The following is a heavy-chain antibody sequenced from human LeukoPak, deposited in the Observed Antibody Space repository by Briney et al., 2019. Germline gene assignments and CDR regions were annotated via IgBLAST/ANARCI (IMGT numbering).Heavy chain of an antibody. Sequence: GGSLRLSCAASGFTFSSYGMHWVRQAPGKGLEWVAFIRYDGSNKYYADSVKGRFTISRDNSKNTLYLQMNSLRAEDTAVYYCAKTDVWFGHYYYFDYCGQGTLVTVSS. J-gene: IGHJ4*02. V-gene: IGHV3-30*02. CDR1: GFTFSSYG. D-gene: IGHD3-10*01. CDR3: AKTDVWFGHYYYFDY. CDR2: IRYDGSNK.